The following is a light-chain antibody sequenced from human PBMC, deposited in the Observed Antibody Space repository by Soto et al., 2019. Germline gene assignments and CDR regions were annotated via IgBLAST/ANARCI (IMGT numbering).Light chain of an antibody. Sequence: EIVLTQSPVTLSLSPWERATLSCRTSLSVSSYLAWYQQKPGQAPRLLIYDASNRATGIPARFTGSGSGTDFNLTISTLEPEDFAVYYCQQRQYWPPITFGQGTRLE. V-gene: IGKV3-11*01. CDR2: DAS. J-gene: IGKJ5*01. CDR1: LSVSSY. CDR3: QQRQYWPPIT.